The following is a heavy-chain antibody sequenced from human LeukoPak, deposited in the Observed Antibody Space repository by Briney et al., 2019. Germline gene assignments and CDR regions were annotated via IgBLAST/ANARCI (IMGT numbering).Heavy chain of an antibody. D-gene: IGHD6-19*01. Sequence: GESLKISWKGSGYRFTSYWIGWVRQMPGKGLEWMGIIYPGDSDTRYSPSFQGQVTISADKSISTAYLQWSSLKASDTAMYYCASGIAVAGPYFDYWGRGTLVTVSS. CDR3: ASGIAVAGPYFDY. J-gene: IGHJ4*02. V-gene: IGHV5-51*01. CDR2: IYPGDSDT. CDR1: GYRFTSYW.